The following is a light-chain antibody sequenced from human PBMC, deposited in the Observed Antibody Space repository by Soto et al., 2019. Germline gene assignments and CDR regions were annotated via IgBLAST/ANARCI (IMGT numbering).Light chain of an antibody. CDR3: SSYTSSSTLV. CDR1: TSDVGAYNY. J-gene: IGLJ3*02. Sequence: QSAPTQPASVSGSLGQSITISCTGTTSDVGAYNYVSWYQQHPGKAPQLVIYDVTNRPSGVSNRFSGSKSGNTASLTISGLQAEDEADYYCSSYTSSSTLVFGGGTKLTVL. CDR2: DVT. V-gene: IGLV2-14*03.